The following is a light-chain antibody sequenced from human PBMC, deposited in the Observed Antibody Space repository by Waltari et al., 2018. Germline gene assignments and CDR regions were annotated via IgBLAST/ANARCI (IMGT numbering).Light chain of an antibody. V-gene: IGKV1-33*01. CDR3: QQYDKVPFT. CDR2: SAS. J-gene: IGKJ4*01. CDR1: QDIRNY. Sequence: DIEMTQSPSSLSAFVGDRVTITCQASQDIRNYLNWCQQKSGKAPELLIYSASNLETGVPSRFTGSGSGTDFTFTISSLQPEDVGTYYCQQYDKVPFTFGGGTKVQIK.